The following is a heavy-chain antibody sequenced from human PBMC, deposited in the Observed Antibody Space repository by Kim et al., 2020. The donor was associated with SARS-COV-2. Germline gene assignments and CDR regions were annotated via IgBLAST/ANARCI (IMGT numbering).Heavy chain of an antibody. D-gene: IGHD6-13*01. CDR3: TRLPDINSWPFDY. J-gene: IGHJ4*02. V-gene: IGHV4-4*08. CDR2: ISSNKRT. Sequence: SETLSLTCTISGATIISDYWTWIRQSPGKGLEWIGYISSNKRTGNHPSSQRRLFTILDTSSNQLSLKPNSVSAADTAGFYCTRLPDINSWPFDYWTQVTL. CDR1: GATIISDY.